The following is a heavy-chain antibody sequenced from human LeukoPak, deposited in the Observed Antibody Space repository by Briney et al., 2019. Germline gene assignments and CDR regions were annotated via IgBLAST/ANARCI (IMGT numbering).Heavy chain of an antibody. V-gene: IGHV3-23*01. CDR1: GSTFSSYA. J-gene: IGHJ2*01. D-gene: IGHD6-25*01. Sequence: GGSLRLSCAASGSTFSSYAMSWVRQAPGKGLEWVSAISGSGGSTYYADSVKGRFTISRDNARNSLYLQMNSLRAEDTAVYYCARDGLAAATLHWCFDLWGRGTLVTVSS. CDR2: ISGSGGST. CDR3: ARDGLAAATLHWCFDL.